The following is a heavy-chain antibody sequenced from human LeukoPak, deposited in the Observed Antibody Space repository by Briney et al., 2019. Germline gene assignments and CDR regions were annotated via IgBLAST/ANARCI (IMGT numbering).Heavy chain of an antibody. Sequence: SETLSLTCAFSGASIRNHYWSWIRQPPGGGLEWMGYIFDNGNTDYNPSLKSRLTMSIDTSSNQFSLKLTSVTAADTALYFCATRPADTTWYGVFDYWSQGMLVTVSP. V-gene: IGHV4-59*11. CDR1: GASIRNHY. CDR3: ATRPADTTWYGVFDY. CDR2: IFDNGNT. D-gene: IGHD6-6*01. J-gene: IGHJ4*02.